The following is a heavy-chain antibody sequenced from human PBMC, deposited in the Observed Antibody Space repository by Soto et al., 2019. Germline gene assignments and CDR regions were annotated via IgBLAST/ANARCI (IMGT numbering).Heavy chain of an antibody. CDR1: GGTFSSYA. J-gene: IGHJ5*02. D-gene: IGHD6-13*01. Sequence: GASVKVSCKASGGTFSSYAISWVRQAPGQGLEWMGGIIPIFGTANYAQKSQGRVTITADKSTSTAYMELSSLRSEDTAVYYCATSIAAAFVNWFDPWGQGTLVTVSS. CDR3: ATSIAAAFVNWFDP. V-gene: IGHV1-69*06. CDR2: IIPIFGTA.